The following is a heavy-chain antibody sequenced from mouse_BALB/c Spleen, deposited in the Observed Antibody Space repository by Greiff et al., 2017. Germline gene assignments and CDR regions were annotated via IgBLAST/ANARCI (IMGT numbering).Heavy chain of an antibody. CDR2: ISSGGST. CDR3: ARGLTTTGDAMDY. Sequence: EVKLVESGGGLVKPGGSLKLSCAASGFTFSSYAMSWVRQTPEKRLEWVASISSGGSTYYPDSVKGRFTISRDNARNILYLQMSSLRSEDTAMYYCARGLTTTGDAMDYWGQGTSVTVSS. J-gene: IGHJ4*01. V-gene: IGHV5-6-5*01. D-gene: IGHD1-1*01. CDR1: GFTFSSYA.